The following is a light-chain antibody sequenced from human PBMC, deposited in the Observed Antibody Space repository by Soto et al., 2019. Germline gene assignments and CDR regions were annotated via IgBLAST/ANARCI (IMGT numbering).Light chain of an antibody. CDR2: EVS. V-gene: IGLV2-14*01. Sequence: QSALTQRASVSGSPGQSITISCTGTSSDVGGYNYVSWYQQHPGKAPKLMIYEVSNRPSGVSNRFSGSKSGNTASLTISGLQAEDEADYYCSSYTSSSTLVFGTGTKVTVL. CDR3: SSYTSSSTLV. CDR1: SSDVGGYNY. J-gene: IGLJ1*01.